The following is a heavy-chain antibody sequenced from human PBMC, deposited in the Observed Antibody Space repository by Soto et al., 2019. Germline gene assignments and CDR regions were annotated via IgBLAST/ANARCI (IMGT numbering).Heavy chain of an antibody. CDR3: ARGGYYDNVWKHLNYYGLDV. V-gene: IGHV1-18*01. J-gene: IGHJ6*02. CDR2: ISPYNDYT. D-gene: IGHD3-16*01. CDR1: GYTFIRYG. Sequence: QVQLVQSAAEVKKPGASVKVSCKASGYTFIRYGITWVRQAPGQGLEWVGWISPYNDYTEYAQKFHGRVTMTTDTSRKTVNMAVMGLGSDDTAVYYCARGGYYDNVWKHLNYYGLDVWGQGATVTVSS.